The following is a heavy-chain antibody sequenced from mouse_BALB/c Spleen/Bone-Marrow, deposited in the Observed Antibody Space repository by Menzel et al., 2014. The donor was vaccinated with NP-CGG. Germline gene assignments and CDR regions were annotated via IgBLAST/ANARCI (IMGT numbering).Heavy chain of an antibody. V-gene: IGHV5-6-4*01. D-gene: IGHD2-1*01. CDR1: GLTLSSYT. Sequence: EVMLVESGGGLVKPGGSLKLSWAASGLTLSSYTMPWVRQTPEKRLGWVATIRSGGSYTYYPDSVKGRFTISRDNAKNTLYLQMSSLKSEDTAMYYCTRDGKGNYDYAMDYWGQGTSVTVSS. CDR3: TRDGKGNYDYAMDY. J-gene: IGHJ4*01. CDR2: IRSGGSYT.